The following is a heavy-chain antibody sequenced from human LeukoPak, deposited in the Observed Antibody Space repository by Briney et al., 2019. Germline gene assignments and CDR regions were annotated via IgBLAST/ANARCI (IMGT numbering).Heavy chain of an antibody. V-gene: IGHV1-46*01. CDR2: INPSGGST. CDR1: GYTFTSYY. Sequence: ASVKVSCKASGYTFTSYYMHWVRQAPGQGLEWMGIINPSGGSTSYAQKFQGRVTMTRDTSTSTVYMELSSLRSEGTAVYYCARSHYYDTPRYGMDVWGQGTTVTVSS. D-gene: IGHD3-22*01. CDR3: ARSHYYDTPRYGMDV. J-gene: IGHJ6*02.